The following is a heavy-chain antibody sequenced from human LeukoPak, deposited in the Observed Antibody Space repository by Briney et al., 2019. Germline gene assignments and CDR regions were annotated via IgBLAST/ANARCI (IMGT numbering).Heavy chain of an antibody. V-gene: IGHV4-34*01. CDR1: DGSFSGFY. J-gene: IGHJ6*02. CDR3: ARDKFLPRIAVADYYYYYGMDV. CDR2: INHSGTT. Sequence: PSETLSLTCAVYDGSFSGFYWTWIRQSPGKGLEWIGEINHSGTTYLNPSLKSRVSISVDTSKNQFSLKLSSVTAADTAVYYCARDKFLPRIAVADYYYYYGMDVWGQGTTVTVSS. D-gene: IGHD6-19*01.